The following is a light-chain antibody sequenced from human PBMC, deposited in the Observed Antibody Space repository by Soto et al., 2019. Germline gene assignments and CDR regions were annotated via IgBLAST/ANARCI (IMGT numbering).Light chain of an antibody. Sequence: EIVMTQSPATLSVSPGERATLSCRASQSISSNLAWYQQKPGQAPRLLIYGASTRATGIPATFSGSGSGTEFTLTISSLQSEDFAVYYCQHYSTWLWTFGQGTKVEIK. CDR1: QSISSN. CDR2: GAS. J-gene: IGKJ1*01. CDR3: QHYSTWLWT. V-gene: IGKV3-15*01.